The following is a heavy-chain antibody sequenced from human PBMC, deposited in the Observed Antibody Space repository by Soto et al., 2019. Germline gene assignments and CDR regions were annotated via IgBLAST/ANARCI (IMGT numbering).Heavy chain of an antibody. CDR2: MYYSGIS. CDR1: GGSISSYY. Sequence: PSETLSLTCTVSGGSISSYYWSWIRHPPGKGLEWIGYMYYSGISNYNPSLKSRVTILLDTPKNQFSLKLSSVTAADSAVYYCARGASGYYPLAWFDPWGQGTLVTVSS. D-gene: IGHD3-3*01. J-gene: IGHJ5*02. V-gene: IGHV4-59*01. CDR3: ARGASGYYPLAWFDP.